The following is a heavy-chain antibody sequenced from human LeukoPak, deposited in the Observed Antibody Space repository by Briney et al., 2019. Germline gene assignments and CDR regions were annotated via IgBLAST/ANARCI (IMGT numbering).Heavy chain of an antibody. CDR2: IYYSGST. Sequence: SQTLSLTCTVSGGSISSGDYYWSRIRQPPGKGLEWIGYIYYSGSTYYNPSLKSRVTISVDTSKNQFSLKLSSVTAADTAVYYCARASSGSGYYYYGMDVWGKGTTVTVSS. CDR3: ARASSGSGYYYYGMDV. J-gene: IGHJ6*04. CDR1: GGSISSGDYY. D-gene: IGHD3-10*01. V-gene: IGHV4-30-4*01.